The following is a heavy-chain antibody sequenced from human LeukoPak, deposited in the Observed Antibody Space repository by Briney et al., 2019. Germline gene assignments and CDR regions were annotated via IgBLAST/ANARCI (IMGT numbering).Heavy chain of an antibody. D-gene: IGHD2-2*01. Sequence: GGSLRLSCAASGFTFSSYGMHWVRQAPGKGLGWVAVIWYDGSNKYYADSVKGRFTISRDNSKNTLYLQMNSLRAEDTAVYYCARDQLGYCSSTSCYAGYWGQGTLVTVSS. J-gene: IGHJ4*02. CDR1: GFTFSSYG. V-gene: IGHV3-33*01. CDR3: ARDQLGYCSSTSCYAGY. CDR2: IWYDGSNK.